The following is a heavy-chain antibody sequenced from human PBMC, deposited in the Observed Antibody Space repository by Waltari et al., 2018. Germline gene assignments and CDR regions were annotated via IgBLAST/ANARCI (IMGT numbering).Heavy chain of an antibody. Sequence: EVQLVESGGGLVQPGGSLRLSCVASGFTFTSYWLSCVRQAPGKGLEWVANIKQDGSEKYYVDSVKGRFTISRDNAKNSLYLQMNSLRAGDTALYYCVRDRGWGNYFDYWGQGTLVTVSS. CDR1: GFTFTSYW. CDR3: VRDRGWGNYFDY. CDR2: IKQDGSEK. D-gene: IGHD3-16*01. V-gene: IGHV3-7*01. J-gene: IGHJ4*02.